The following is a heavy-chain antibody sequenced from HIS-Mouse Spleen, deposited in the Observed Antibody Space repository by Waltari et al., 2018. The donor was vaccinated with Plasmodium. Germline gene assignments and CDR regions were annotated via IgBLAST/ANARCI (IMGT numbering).Heavy chain of an antibody. Sequence: QVQLVQSGAEVKKPGASVKVSCKASGYTFTGYYMHWVRQAPGKGLEWMGWINPTSGGTNDAQKFQGRVTMTRDTSISTAYMELSRLRSDDTAVYYCARDGPGETSFDYWGQGTLVTVSS. V-gene: IGHV1-2*02. CDR1: GYTFTGYY. J-gene: IGHJ4*02. D-gene: IGHD3-16*01. CDR2: INPTSGGT. CDR3: ARDGPGETSFDY.